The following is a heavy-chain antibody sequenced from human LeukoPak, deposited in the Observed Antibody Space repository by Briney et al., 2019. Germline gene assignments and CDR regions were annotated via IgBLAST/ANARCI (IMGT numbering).Heavy chain of an antibody. Sequence: SETLSLTCTVSGGSISSYYWSWIRQPPGKGLEWIGYIYTSGSTNYNPSLKSRVTISVDTSKNQFSLKLSSVTAADTVVYYCARRSGTKGYYYYYYMDVWGKGTTVTVSS. V-gene: IGHV4-4*09. CDR3: ARRSGTKGYYYYYYMDV. CDR1: GGSISSYY. J-gene: IGHJ6*03. CDR2: IYTSGST. D-gene: IGHD1-1*01.